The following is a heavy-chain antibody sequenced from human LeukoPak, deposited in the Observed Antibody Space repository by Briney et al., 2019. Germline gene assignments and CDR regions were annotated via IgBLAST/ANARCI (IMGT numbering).Heavy chain of an antibody. V-gene: IGHV4-59*13. CDR1: GGSISSYY. D-gene: IGHD5-18*01. CDR3: ARGGYSYGYSYFDY. Sequence: SETLSLTCTVSGGSISSYYWSWTRQPPGKGLEWIGYIYYSGSTNYKYSLKSRVTISVDTSKNQFSLKLSSVTAADTAVYYCARGGYSYGYSYFDYWGQGTLLADSS. CDR2: IYYSGST. J-gene: IGHJ4*02.